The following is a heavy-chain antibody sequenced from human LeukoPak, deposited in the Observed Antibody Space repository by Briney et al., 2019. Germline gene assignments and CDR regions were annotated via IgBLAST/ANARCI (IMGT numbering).Heavy chain of an antibody. V-gene: IGHV4-30-2*01. J-gene: IGHJ5*02. Sequence: KPSQTLSLTCAVPGGSVSSGGYSWSWIRQPPGKGLEWIGYIYHSGSTYYNPSLKSRVTISVDRSKNQFSLKLSSVTAADTAVYYCARGLYDFWSGLGFDPWGQGTLVTVSS. D-gene: IGHD3-3*01. CDR1: GGSVSSGGYS. CDR2: IYHSGST. CDR3: ARGLYDFWSGLGFDP.